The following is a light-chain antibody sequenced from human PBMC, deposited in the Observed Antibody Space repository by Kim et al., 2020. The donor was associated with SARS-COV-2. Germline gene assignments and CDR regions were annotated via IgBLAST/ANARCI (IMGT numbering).Light chain of an antibody. V-gene: IGKV1-5*03. Sequence: DIQMTQSPSSLSASVRDRVTFCCRASQNISSWLAWYQQKPGKASKLLIYKASALETGVPSRFSGSGSGTEFTLTISSLQPDDCATYYCQQFKSIPWRFGKGTKVDIK. CDR2: KAS. CDR3: QQFKSIPWR. J-gene: IGKJ1*01. CDR1: QNISSW.